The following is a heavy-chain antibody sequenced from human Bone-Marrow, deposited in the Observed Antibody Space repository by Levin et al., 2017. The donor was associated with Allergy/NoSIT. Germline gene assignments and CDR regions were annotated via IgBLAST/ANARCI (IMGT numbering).Heavy chain of an antibody. Sequence: RSGGSLRLSCVGSGFNFENYGMSWVRQGPGKGLEWVSGINWNGDSTGYTDSVRGRFIISRDNAKNSVYLQMNSLRGEDTALYYCARGRSASYFSSVGYWGQGTLVTVSS. D-gene: IGHD3-10*01. CDR3: ARGRSASYFSSVGY. V-gene: IGHV3-20*04. CDR2: INWNGDST. J-gene: IGHJ4*02. CDR1: GFNFENYG.